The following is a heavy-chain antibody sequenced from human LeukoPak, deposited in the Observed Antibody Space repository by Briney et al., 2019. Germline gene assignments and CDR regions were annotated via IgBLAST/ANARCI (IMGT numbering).Heavy chain of an antibody. CDR1: GGSISRSGHY. J-gene: IGHJ4*02. CDR3: AKRATTNFDY. Sequence: PSETLSLTSTVSGGSISRSGHYWDWIRQPPGKGLEWIASIFYSGSTYYNPSLKSQLTISVDTSKNQFSLKQSSVTAAETAVYYCAKRATTNFDYWGQGTLVTVSS. V-gene: IGHV4-39*01. D-gene: IGHD1-1*01. CDR2: IFYSGST.